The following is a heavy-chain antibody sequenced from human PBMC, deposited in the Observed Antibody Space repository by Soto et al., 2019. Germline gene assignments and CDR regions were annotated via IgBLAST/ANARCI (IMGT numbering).Heavy chain of an antibody. D-gene: IGHD1-26*01. V-gene: IGHV3-23*01. CDR2: IRSDGDTT. Sequence: GGSLRLSCAAAGFTFSSNGMNWVRQAPGKGLEWVSGIRSDGDTTYNADSVKGRFTVSRDTSKNTVYLQMNSLRVEDTAIYYCAKGKGVGATPDGANSWGQGTLVTVS. CDR3: AKGKGVGATPDGANS. CDR1: GFTFSSNG. J-gene: IGHJ4*02.